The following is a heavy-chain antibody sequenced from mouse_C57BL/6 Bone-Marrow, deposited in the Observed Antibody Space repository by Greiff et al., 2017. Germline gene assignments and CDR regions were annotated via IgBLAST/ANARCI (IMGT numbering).Heavy chain of an antibody. J-gene: IGHJ2*01. CDR2: IDPSDSYT. CDR1: GYTFTSYW. V-gene: IGHV1-69*01. CDR3: AREEDYYSYFDY. Sequence: QVQLQQPGAELVMPGASVKLSCKASGYTFTSYWMHWVKQRPGQGLEWIGEIDPSDSYTNYNQKFKGKSTLTVDKSSSTDYMQLSSMTSEDSAVYYCAREEDYYSYFDYWGQGTTLTVSS. D-gene: IGHD1-1*01.